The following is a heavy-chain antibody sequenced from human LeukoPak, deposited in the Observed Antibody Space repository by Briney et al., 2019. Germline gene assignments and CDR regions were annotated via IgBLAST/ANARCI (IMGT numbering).Heavy chain of an antibody. D-gene: IGHD6-13*01. CDR2: IYSGGNT. J-gene: IGHJ3*01. CDR3: AREVGGSRAFDV. V-gene: IGHV3-66*01. Sequence: PGGSLRLSCAASGFTVSSNYMSWVRQAPGKGLEWVSVIYSGGNTYYADSVKGRFTISRDNDKNSLYLQMNSLTAEDTAIYYCAREVGGSRAFDVWGQGTMVTVSS. CDR1: GFTVSSNY.